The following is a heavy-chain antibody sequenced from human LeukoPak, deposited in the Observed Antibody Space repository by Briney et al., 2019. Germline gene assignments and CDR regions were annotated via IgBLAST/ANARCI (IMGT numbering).Heavy chain of an antibody. CDR2: INHSGST. CDR1: GGSFSGYY. D-gene: IGHD5-18*01. Sequence: SETLSLTCAVYGGSFSGYYWSWIRQPPGKGLEWIGEINHSGSTNYNPSLKSRVTISVDTSKNQFSPKLSSMTAADTAVYYCARGFGYSYGSRYYYYGMDVWGKGTTVTVSS. V-gene: IGHV4-34*01. J-gene: IGHJ6*04. CDR3: ARGFGYSYGSRYYYYGMDV.